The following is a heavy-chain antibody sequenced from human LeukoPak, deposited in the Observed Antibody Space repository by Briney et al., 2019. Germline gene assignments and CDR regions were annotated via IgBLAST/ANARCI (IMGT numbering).Heavy chain of an antibody. D-gene: IGHD3-3*01. CDR2: IKQDGSEK. CDR1: GFTFSSYW. J-gene: IGHJ4*02. Sequence: GGSLRLSCAASGFTFSSYWMSWVRQAPGKGLEWVAHIKQDGSEKYYVDSVKGRFTISRDNAKNSLYLQMNSLRAEDTAVYYCARGERITIFGVVTYFDYWGQGTLVTVSS. V-gene: IGHV3-7*01. CDR3: ARGERITIFGVVTYFDY.